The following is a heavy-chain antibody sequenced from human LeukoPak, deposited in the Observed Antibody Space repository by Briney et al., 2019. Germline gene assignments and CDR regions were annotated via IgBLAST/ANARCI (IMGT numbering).Heavy chain of an antibody. V-gene: IGHV3-23*01. CDR3: AKQDIRSSGWYD. J-gene: IGHJ4*02. CDR2: VSDSGSST. Sequence: PGGSLRLSCGASGFTFRSYAMSWVAQAPGKGWEWFSAVSDSGSSTYYADAVKGRFTITRDDSKNTLYLQMNSLRADDTAVYYCAKQDIRSSGWYDWGQGTLVTVSS. CDR1: GFTFRSYA. D-gene: IGHD6-13*01.